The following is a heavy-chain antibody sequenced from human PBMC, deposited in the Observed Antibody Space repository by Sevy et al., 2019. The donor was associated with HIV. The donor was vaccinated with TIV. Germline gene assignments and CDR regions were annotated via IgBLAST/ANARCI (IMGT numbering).Heavy chain of an antibody. CDR2: MYNNVNT. J-gene: IGHJ4*02. CDR3: ARYTSSSENFDY. D-gene: IGHD6-6*01. CDR1: GGSISTYY. V-gene: IGHV4-59*01. Sequence: SETLSLTCTVSGGSISTYYWSWIRQPPGKGLEWIGCMYNNVNTYYNPSLKSRVTISVDTSKNQFSLKLSSVTAADTAVYYCARYTSSSENFDYWGQGTLVTVSS.